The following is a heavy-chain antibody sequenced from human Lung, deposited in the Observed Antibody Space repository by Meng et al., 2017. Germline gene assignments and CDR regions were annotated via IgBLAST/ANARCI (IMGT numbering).Heavy chain of an antibody. J-gene: IGHJ4*02. V-gene: IGHV1-2*06. CDR3: ARDEDISAAGKLFGDY. CDR2: INPKSGDT. Sequence: QVQLVQSGGKVRRPGAAVKVPGKASGYTFPDYWLTWVRRAPGQGLEWMGRINPKSGDTHNAQRFQGRVTMTGDTSISTAYMELSGLRSDDTAMYYCARDEDISAAGKLFGDYWGQGTLVTVSS. CDR1: GYTFPDYW. D-gene: IGHD6-13*01.